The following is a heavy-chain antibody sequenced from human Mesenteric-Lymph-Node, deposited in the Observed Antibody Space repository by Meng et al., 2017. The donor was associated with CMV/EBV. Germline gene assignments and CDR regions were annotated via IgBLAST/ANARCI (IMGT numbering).Heavy chain of an antibody. J-gene: IGHJ4*02. CDR2: TYYRSKWSK. Sequence: SQTLSLTCAVSGDSLSSNRAAWNWFRQSPSRGLEWLGRTYYRSKWSKDYAVSVKSRITINPDTAKNQFSLQLNSVTPEDTAVYYCARGDYDSSGSYYFDYWGQGTLVTVSS. CDR3: ARGDYDSSGSYYFDY. CDR1: GDSLSSNRAA. V-gene: IGHV6-1*01. D-gene: IGHD3-22*01.